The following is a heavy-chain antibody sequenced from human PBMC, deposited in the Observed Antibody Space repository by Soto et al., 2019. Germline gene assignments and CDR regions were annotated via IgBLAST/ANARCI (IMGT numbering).Heavy chain of an antibody. CDR1: GYTFTSYA. J-gene: IGHJ4*02. Sequence: QVHLVQSGAEVKKPGASVKISCKASGYTFTSYALHWVRQAPGQRLEWMGWINAGNGDTKYSQKFQGRVTITRDTSASTAYMQLSSLGSEDTAVYYCARGDYDSSGYWPFDSWGQGTLVTVSS. CDR3: ARGDYDSSGYWPFDS. CDR2: INAGNGDT. D-gene: IGHD3-22*01. V-gene: IGHV1-3*01.